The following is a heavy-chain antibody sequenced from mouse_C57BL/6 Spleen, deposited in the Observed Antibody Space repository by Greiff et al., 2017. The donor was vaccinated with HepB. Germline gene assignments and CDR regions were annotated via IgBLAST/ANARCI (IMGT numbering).Heavy chain of an antibody. J-gene: IGHJ1*03. CDR2: IDPSDSET. V-gene: IGHV1-52*01. Sequence: VQLQQPGAELVRPGSSVKLSCKASGYTFTSYWMHWVKQRPIQGLEWIGNIDPSDSETHYNQKFKDKATLTVDKSSSTAYMQLSSLTSEDSAVYYCAHYYGSSYGCFDVWGTGTTVTVSS. CDR1: GYTFTSYW. D-gene: IGHD1-1*01. CDR3: AHYYGSSYGCFDV.